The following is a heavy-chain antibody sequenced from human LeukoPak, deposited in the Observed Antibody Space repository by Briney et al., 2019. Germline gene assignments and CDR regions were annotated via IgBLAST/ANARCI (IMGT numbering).Heavy chain of an antibody. CDR3: AKGGSAYSLTSPFDY. CDR2: ISGSGGST. CDR1: GFTFSSY. V-gene: IGHV3-23*01. D-gene: IGHD3-22*01. J-gene: IGHJ4*02. Sequence: PGGSLRLSCAASGFTFSSYMNWVRQAPGKGLEWVSAISGSGGSTYYSDSVKGRFTLSRDNSKNTVYLQMNSLRAEDTAVYYCAKGGSAYSLTSPFDYWGQGTLVTVSS.